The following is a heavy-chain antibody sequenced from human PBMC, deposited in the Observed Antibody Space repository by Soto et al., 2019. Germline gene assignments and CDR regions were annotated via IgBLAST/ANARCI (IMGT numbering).Heavy chain of an antibody. D-gene: IGHD2-2*01. Sequence: PGGSLRLSCAASGFTFSSYAMSWVRQAPGKGLEWVSAISGSGGSTYYADSVKGRFTISRDNSKNTLYLQMNSLRAEDTAVYYCAKFLIVVVPAAADHYGPFDYWGQGTQVTVSS. CDR2: ISGSGGST. CDR1: GFTFSSYA. J-gene: IGHJ4*02. V-gene: IGHV3-23*01. CDR3: AKFLIVVVPAAADHYGPFDY.